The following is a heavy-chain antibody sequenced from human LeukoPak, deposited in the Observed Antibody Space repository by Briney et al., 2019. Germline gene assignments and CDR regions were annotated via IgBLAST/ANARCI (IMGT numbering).Heavy chain of an antibody. V-gene: IGHV4-34*01. CDR3: ARHAGDYGDPFDY. CDR1: GGSFSGYY. D-gene: IGHD4-17*01. CDR2: INHSGST. J-gene: IGHJ4*02. Sequence: SETLSLTCAVYGGSFSGYYWSWIRQPPGKGLEWIGEINHSGSTNYNPSLKSRVTISVDTSKNQFSLKLSSVTAADTAVYYCARHAGDYGDPFDYWGQGTLVTVSS.